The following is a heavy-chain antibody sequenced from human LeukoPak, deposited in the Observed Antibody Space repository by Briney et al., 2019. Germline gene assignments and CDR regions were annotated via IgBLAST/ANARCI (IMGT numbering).Heavy chain of an antibody. CDR1: GFTFSSYA. D-gene: IGHD3-10*01. Sequence: PGGSLRLSCAASGFTFSSYAMSWVRQAPGKGLEWVSAISGSGGSTYYADSVKGRFTISRDNSKNTLYLQMNSLRAEDTAVYYCAKRPIMARGVIMKYFDYWGQGTLVTVSS. CDR3: AKRPIMARGVIMKYFDY. CDR2: ISGSGGST. J-gene: IGHJ4*02. V-gene: IGHV3-23*01.